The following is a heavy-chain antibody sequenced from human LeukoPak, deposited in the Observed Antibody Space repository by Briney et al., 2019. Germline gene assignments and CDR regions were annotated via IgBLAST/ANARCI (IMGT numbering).Heavy chain of an antibody. CDR1: GGSFSGYY. J-gene: IGHJ6*03. D-gene: IGHD3-9*01. Sequence: SETLSLTCAVYGGSFSGYYWSWIRQPPGKGLEWIGEINHSGSTNYNPSLKSRVTISVDTSKNQFSLKLSSVTAADTAVYYCARGSRGIRYFDWSYPRGDYYMDVWGKGTTVTVSS. CDR2: INHSGST. V-gene: IGHV4-34*01. CDR3: ARGSRGIRYFDWSYPRGDYYMDV.